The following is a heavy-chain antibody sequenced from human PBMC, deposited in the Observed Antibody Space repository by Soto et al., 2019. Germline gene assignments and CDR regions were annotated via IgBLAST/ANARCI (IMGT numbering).Heavy chain of an antibody. V-gene: IGHV3-74*01. J-gene: IGHJ4*02. Sequence: SLRLSCAASGLTFSSYWMFWVRQAPGKGLVWVSRINGDGSSTSYAEFVKGRFTISRDNARDTLFLQMNSLRVEDTAVYYCARGPYYFDYWGQGALVTVSS. CDR3: ARGPYYFDY. CDR2: INGDGSST. CDR1: GLTFSSYW.